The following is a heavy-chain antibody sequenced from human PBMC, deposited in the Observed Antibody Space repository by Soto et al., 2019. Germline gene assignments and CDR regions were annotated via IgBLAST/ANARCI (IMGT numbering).Heavy chain of an antibody. CDR2: INPSGGST. D-gene: IGHD1-26*01. CDR3: ASGLIVGATSLDY. J-gene: IGHJ4*02. CDR1: GYTFTSYY. Sequence: GASVKVSCKASGYTFTSYYMHWVRQAPGQGLEWMGIINPSGGSTSYAQKFQGRVTMTRDTPTSTVYMELGSLRSEDTAVYYCASGLIVGATSLDYWGQGTLVTVSS. V-gene: IGHV1-46*01.